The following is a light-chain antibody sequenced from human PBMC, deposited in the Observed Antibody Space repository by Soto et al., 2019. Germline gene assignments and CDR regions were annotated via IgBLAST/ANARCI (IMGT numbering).Light chain of an antibody. J-gene: IGKJ4*01. V-gene: IGKV1-33*01. Sequence: DVQMTQSPSSLSASVGDRVTITCKANQSIANFLNWFQHKPGEAPKLLISDASHLELGVPSRFSGSRSGTDFVLDISNLQSEDVATYFCQQYEDLPLTFGGGTKVDIK. CDR3: QQYEDLPLT. CDR2: DAS. CDR1: QSIANF.